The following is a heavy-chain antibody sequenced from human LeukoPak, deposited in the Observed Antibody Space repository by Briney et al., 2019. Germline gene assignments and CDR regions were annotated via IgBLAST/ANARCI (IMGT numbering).Heavy chain of an antibody. Sequence: GGSLRLSCAASGFTVSSNYMTWVRQAPGKGLEWVSVIYSGGSTYYADSVKGRFTISRDNSQNALYLQMNSLRAEDTAVYYCARALYSYGFPGAFDIWGQGTMVTVSS. CDR2: IYSGGST. CDR1: GFTVSSNY. J-gene: IGHJ3*02. CDR3: ARALYSYGFPGAFDI. D-gene: IGHD5-18*01. V-gene: IGHV3-53*01.